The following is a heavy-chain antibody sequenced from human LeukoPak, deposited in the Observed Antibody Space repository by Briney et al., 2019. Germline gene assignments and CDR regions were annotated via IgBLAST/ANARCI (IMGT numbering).Heavy chain of an antibody. J-gene: IGHJ4*02. CDR3: ARHGGYCSSTSCYCDY. CDR2: ISSSSSYI. Sequence: PGGSLSLSCAASGFTFSSYSMNWVRQAAGKGLEWVSSISSSSSYIYHADSGKGRFTISRDNAKNSLYLQMNSLRAEDTAVYNCARHGGYCSSTSCYCDYWGQGTLVTVSS. CDR1: GFTFSSYS. D-gene: IGHD2-2*01. V-gene: IGHV3-21*01.